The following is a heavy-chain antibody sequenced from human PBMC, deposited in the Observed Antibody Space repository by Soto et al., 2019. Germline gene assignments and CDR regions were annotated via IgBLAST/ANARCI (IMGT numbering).Heavy chain of an antibody. CDR2: ISSSSSTI. CDR1: GFTFSSYS. Sequence: GGSLRLSCAASGFTFSSYSMNRVRQAPGKGLEWVSYISSSSSTIYYADSVKGRFTISRDNAKNSLYLQMNSLRAEDTAVYYFARDTCSGGSCYGSDYWGQGTLVTVSS. J-gene: IGHJ4*02. V-gene: IGHV3-48*01. CDR3: ARDTCSGGSCYGSDY. D-gene: IGHD2-15*01.